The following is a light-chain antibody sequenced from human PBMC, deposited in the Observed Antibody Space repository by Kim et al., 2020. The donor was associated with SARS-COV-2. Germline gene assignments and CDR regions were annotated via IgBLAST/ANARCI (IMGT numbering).Light chain of an antibody. V-gene: IGKV1-16*02. CDR3: QQYYSYPQT. J-gene: IGKJ4*01. CDR1: QDISHY. CDR2: TAS. Sequence: SASVGDRAPIPCRASQDISHYLAWFQQQPGKAPKSLIHTASVLQSGVPSKFSGSGSGTDFTLTISSLPPEDFATYYCQQYYSYPQTFGGGTRVEF.